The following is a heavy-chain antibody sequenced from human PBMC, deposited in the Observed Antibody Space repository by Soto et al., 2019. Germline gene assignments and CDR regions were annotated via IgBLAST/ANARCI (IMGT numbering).Heavy chain of an antibody. D-gene: IGHD1-1*01. CDR2: IGHSGGR. CDR1: GGFVSSGSYY. J-gene: IGHJ3*02. V-gene: IGHV4-34*01. Sequence: QVQLQQWGAGLLKPSETLSLTCAVYGGFVSSGSYYWSWIRQPPGKGLEWIGEIGHSGGRHFNPSLKSRVTMSVDTSKNQFSLKRSSVTAADTALYYCARVERGTATTVVDAFDIWGPGTMVTVSS. CDR3: ARVERGTATTVVDAFDI.